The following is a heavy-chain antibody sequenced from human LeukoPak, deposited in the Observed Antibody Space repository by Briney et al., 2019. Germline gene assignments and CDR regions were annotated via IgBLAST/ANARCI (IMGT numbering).Heavy chain of an antibody. Sequence: SVKVSCKASGGTFSSYAISWVRQAPGQGLEWMGGIIPIFGTANYAQKFQGRVTITTDESTSTAYMELSSLRSEDTAVYYCAKDPRITIFGVVIPPEGHYYFDYWGQGTLVTVSS. CDR2: IIPIFGTA. J-gene: IGHJ4*02. V-gene: IGHV1-69*05. D-gene: IGHD3-3*01. CDR3: AKDPRITIFGVVIPPEGHYYFDY. CDR1: GGTFSSYA.